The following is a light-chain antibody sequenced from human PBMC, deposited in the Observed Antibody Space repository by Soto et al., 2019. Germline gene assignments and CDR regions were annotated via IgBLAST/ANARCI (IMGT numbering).Light chain of an antibody. CDR1: QSVARNY. J-gene: IGKJ4*01. CDR2: DAS. V-gene: IGKV3-20*01. CDR3: HQYASSPLT. Sequence: EIVLTQSPGTLSLSPGERATLSCRASQSVARNYLAWYQHKPGQAPRLLIHDASSRATGIPDRFSGSGSGTDFVLTISRLEPDAFAVYYCHQYASSPLTFGGGTKVEIK.